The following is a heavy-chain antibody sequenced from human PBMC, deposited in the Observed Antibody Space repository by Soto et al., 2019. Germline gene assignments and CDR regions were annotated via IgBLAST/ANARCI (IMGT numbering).Heavy chain of an antibody. D-gene: IGHD3-10*01. V-gene: IGHV3-74*01. Sequence: PGGSLRLSCAASGFIFNSDWLHWVRQPPGKGLVWVSRVHSGGTTTTYADSVKGRFTISGDNARNTVSLQMSSLRAEDTAIYYCARGDRGGFDLWGHGTMVTVSS. J-gene: IGHJ3*01. CDR1: GFIFNSDW. CDR2: VHSGGTTT. CDR3: ARGDRGGFDL.